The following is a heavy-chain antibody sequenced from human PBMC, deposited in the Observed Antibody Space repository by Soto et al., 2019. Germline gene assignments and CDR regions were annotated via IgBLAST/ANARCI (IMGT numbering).Heavy chain of an antibody. V-gene: IGHV4-59*01. CDR1: GGSLGTYY. CDR3: ARMGEGEYSSTSRRVSYYGMDV. Sequence: EAQSVTCNVSGGSLGTYYGSGIRQPPGKGLEWVGYIYYSGSTNYNPSLKSRVTISLDTSKNQFSLKLSSVTDADTAVYYCARMGEGEYSSTSRRVSYYGMDVWGQGTTVTVYS. CDR2: IYYSGST. J-gene: IGHJ6*02. D-gene: IGHD6-6*01.